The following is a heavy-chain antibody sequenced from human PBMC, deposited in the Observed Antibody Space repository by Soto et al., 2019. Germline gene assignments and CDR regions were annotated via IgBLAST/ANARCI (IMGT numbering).Heavy chain of an antibody. D-gene: IGHD6-6*01. J-gene: IGHJ3*02. V-gene: IGHV4-59*01. CDR2: IYYSGST. CDR3: ARDPRLRGSSGAFDI. CDR1: GGSISSYY. Sequence: QVQLQESGPGLVKPSETLSLTCSVSGGSISSYYWSWIRQPPGKGLAWIGYIYYSGSTNYNPSLKSRVSISVDTSKHQFSLKLSSVTAADTAVYYCARDPRLRGSSGAFDIWGQGTMVTVSS.